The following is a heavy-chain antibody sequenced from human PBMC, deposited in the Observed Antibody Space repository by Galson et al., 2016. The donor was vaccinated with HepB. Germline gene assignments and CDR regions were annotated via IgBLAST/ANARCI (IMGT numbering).Heavy chain of an antibody. Sequence: SLRLSCAASGFTFSSYAMSWVRQAPGKGLEWVSAISGSGGSTYYADFVKGRFTISPDNSKNMMYLQMNSLRAEDTAVYYCARGSGSGSPRFRFYFYMDMWGKGTTVTVSS. V-gene: IGHV3-23*01. CDR3: ARGSGSGSPRFRFYFYMDM. CDR2: ISGSGGST. J-gene: IGHJ6*03. CDR1: GFTFSSYA. D-gene: IGHD3-10*01.